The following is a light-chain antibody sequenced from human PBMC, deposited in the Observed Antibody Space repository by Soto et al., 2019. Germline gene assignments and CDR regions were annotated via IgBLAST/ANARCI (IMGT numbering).Light chain of an antibody. CDR2: GAS. V-gene: IGKV3-15*01. CDR1: QSVSSN. J-gene: IGKJ1*01. Sequence: EIVMTQSPATLSVSPGERATLSCRASQSVSSNLACYQQKPGQAPRLLIYGASTRATGIPARFSGSGSGTEFTLTISSLQSEDFAVYYCQQYNNWPPVTFGQGTKVEIQ. CDR3: QQYNNWPPVT.